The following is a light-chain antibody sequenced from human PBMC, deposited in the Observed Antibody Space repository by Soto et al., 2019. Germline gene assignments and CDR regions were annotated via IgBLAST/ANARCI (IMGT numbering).Light chain of an antibody. J-gene: IGLJ2*01. V-gene: IGLV1-51*01. Sequence: QSVLTQPPSVSATPGQKVTISCSGSSSNIGNNYVSWYQQFPGAAPKLLIYDNYWRPSGIPDRFSASKSGTSATLGITGLQTGDEADYYCATRDSSLSAVVVGGGTKVTVL. CDR3: ATRDSSLSAVV. CDR2: DNY. CDR1: SSNIGNNY.